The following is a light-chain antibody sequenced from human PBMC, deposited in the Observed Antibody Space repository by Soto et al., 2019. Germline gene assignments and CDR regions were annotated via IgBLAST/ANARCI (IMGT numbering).Light chain of an antibody. CDR3: CSYAGSSTVV. CDR2: EGS. CDR1: SSAVGSYNL. V-gene: IGLV2-23*01. Sequence: QSALTQPASVSGSHGQSITISCTGTSSAVGSYNLVSWYQQHPGKAPKLMIYEGSKRPSGVSNRFSGSKSGNTASLTISGLQAEDEADYYCCSYAGSSTVVFGGGTKLTVL. J-gene: IGLJ2*01.